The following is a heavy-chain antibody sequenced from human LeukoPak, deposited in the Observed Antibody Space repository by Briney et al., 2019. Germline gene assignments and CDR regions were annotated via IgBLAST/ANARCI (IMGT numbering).Heavy chain of an antibody. J-gene: IGHJ4*02. D-gene: IGHD6-19*01. CDR2: IYYSGST. Sequence: KTSETLSLTCTVSGGSISSYYWSWIRQPPGKGLEWIGYIYYSGSTNYNPSLKSRVTISVDTSKNQFSLKLSSVTAADTAVYYCASGYSSGEGRFDYWGQGTLVIVSS. CDR1: GGSISSYY. CDR3: ASGYSSGEGRFDY. V-gene: IGHV4-59*01.